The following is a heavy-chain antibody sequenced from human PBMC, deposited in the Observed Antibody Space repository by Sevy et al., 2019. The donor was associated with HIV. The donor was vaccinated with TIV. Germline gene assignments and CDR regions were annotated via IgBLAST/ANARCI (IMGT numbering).Heavy chain of an antibody. Sequence: GGSLRLSCAASGFTFSSYAMHWVRQAPGKGLEWVAVISYDGSNKYYADSVKGRFTIPRDNSKNTLYLQMNSLRAEDTAVYYCARDSVVVPAARYYYGMDVWGQGTTVTVSS. V-gene: IGHV3-30-3*01. CDR2: ISYDGSNK. D-gene: IGHD2-2*01. CDR3: ARDSVVVPAARYYYGMDV. J-gene: IGHJ6*02. CDR1: GFTFSSYA.